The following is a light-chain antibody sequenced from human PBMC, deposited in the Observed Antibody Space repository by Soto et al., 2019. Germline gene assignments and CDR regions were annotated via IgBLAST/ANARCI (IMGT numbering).Light chain of an antibody. CDR3: XQYNSYSVYT. Sequence: DIQMTQSPSTLSASVGDRVIITCRASQSISSWLAWYQQKPGEAPKLLIYDASSLESGVPSRFSGSGSGTEFTLTISSLXPDDXXXXXXXQYNSYSVYTFGQGTKLEIK. V-gene: IGKV1-5*01. CDR1: QSISSW. CDR2: DAS. J-gene: IGKJ2*01.